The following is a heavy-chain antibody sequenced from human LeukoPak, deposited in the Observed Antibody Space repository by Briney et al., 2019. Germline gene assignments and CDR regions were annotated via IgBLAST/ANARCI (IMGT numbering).Heavy chain of an antibody. CDR2: ISSSSSTI. V-gene: IGHV3-48*01. CDR3: ARDPHRYSSSWSFDN. D-gene: IGHD6-13*01. J-gene: IGHJ4*02. Sequence: GGSLRLSCAASGFTFSSYSMNWVRQAPGKGLEWVSYISSSSSTIYYADSVKGRFTISRDNAKNSLYLQMNSLRADDTAVYYCARDPHRYSSSWSFDNWGQGTLVTVSS. CDR1: GFTFSSYS.